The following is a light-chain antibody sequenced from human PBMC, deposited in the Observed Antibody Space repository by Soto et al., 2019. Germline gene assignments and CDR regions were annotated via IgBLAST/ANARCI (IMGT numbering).Light chain of an antibody. V-gene: IGKV3-11*01. CDR1: QSVSSY. CDR2: DAS. CDR3: QQRSNWHRT. Sequence: EIVLTQSPATLSLSRGERATLSCRASQSVSSYLAWYQQKPGQAPRLLIYDASNRATGIPARFSGSGSGTNFTLTISSLEPEDFAVYYCQQRSNWHRTFGQGTKV. J-gene: IGKJ1*01.